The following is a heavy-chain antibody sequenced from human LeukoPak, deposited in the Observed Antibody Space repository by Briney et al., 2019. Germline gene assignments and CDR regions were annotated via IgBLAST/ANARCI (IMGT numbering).Heavy chain of an antibody. CDR3: ARDYYDHFDI. V-gene: IGHV1-8*01. Sequence: ASVKVSCKASGYTFTSYDINWVRQATGQGLEWMGWMNPNSGNTDYAQKFQGRVTMTRDTSISTAYMELSRLRSDDTAVYYCARDYYDHFDIWGQGTMVTVSS. CDR2: MNPNSGNT. J-gene: IGHJ3*02. D-gene: IGHD3-22*01. CDR1: GYTFTSYD.